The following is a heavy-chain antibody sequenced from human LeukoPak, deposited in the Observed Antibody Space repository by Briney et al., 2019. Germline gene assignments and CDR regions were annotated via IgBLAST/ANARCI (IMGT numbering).Heavy chain of an antibody. CDR2: INPNSGGT. Sequence: APVKVSCKASGYTFTGYYMHWVRQAPGQGLEWMGWINPNSGGTNYAQKLQGRVTMTTDTSTSTAYMELRSLRSDDTAVYYCARGTVQLIPTTGYYGMDVWGQGTTVTVSS. D-gene: IGHD1-26*01. V-gene: IGHV1-2*02. CDR1: GYTFTGYY. J-gene: IGHJ6*02. CDR3: ARGTVQLIPTTGYYGMDV.